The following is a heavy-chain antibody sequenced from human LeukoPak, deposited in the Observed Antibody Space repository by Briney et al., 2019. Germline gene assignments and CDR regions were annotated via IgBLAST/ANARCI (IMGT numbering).Heavy chain of an antibody. CDR2: IIPIFGTA. D-gene: IGHD1-7*01. Sequence: ASVKVSCKASGGTFSSYAISWVRQAPGQGLEWMGGIIPIFGTANYAQKFQGRVTITTDESTSTAYMELSSLRSEDTAVYYCARHKLELRYNWFDPWGQGTLVTVSS. J-gene: IGHJ5*02. V-gene: IGHV1-69*05. CDR3: ARHKLELRYNWFDP. CDR1: GGTFSSYA.